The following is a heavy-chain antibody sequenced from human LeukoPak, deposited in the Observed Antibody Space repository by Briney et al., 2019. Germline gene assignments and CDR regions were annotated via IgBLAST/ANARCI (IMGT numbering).Heavy chain of an antibody. V-gene: IGHV3-30*18. J-gene: IGHJ6*02. CDR1: GFTFSSYG. D-gene: IGHD3-22*01. CDR3: AKYYYDSSGIDYGMDV. CDR2: ISYDGSNK. Sequence: GRSLRLSCAASGFTFSSYGMHWVRQAPGKGLEWVAVISYDGSNKYYADSVKGRFTISRDNSKNTLYLQMNSLRAEDTAVYYCAKYYYDSSGIDYGMDVWGQGTTVTVSS.